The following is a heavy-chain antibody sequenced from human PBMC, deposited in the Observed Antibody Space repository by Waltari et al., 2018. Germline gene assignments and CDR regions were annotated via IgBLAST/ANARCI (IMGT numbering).Heavy chain of an antibody. CDR1: GFTFSSYA. Sequence: EVQLLESGGGLVQPGGSLRLSCAASGFTFSSYAMNWVRQVPGKGLEWVSGIMGRGGGKYYADSGKGRFTIPRDNSKNTLYLQMNSLRADDTAVYYCAKGESGAPYDASDIWGQGTLVTVSS. CDR3: AKGESGAPYDASDI. CDR2: IMGRGGGK. V-gene: IGHV3-23*01. D-gene: IGHD3-16*01. J-gene: IGHJ3*02.